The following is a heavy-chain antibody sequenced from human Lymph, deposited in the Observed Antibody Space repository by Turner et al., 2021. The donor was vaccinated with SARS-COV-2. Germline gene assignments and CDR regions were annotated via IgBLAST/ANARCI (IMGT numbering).Heavy chain of an antibody. Sequence: EVQLVQSGAEVKKPGESLKISCQGSGYSFTSYWIGWVRQMPGKGQGWMVIIYPGDSDTRYGPSYQGQVTISANKSISTAYLQWSSLKASDTAMYCCAGREWGGSLGHIDYWGQGTLVTVSS. CDR2: IYPGDSDT. D-gene: IGHD3-3*01. CDR3: AGREWGGSLGHIDY. J-gene: IGHJ4*02. CDR1: GYSFTSYW. V-gene: IGHV5-51*01.